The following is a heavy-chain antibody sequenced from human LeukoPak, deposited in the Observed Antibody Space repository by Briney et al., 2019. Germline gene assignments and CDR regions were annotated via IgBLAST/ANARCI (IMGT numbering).Heavy chain of an antibody. CDR1: GYTFTGYY. D-gene: IGHD2-2*01. J-gene: IGHJ6*04. CDR2: INPNSGGT. V-gene: IGHV1-2*02. CDR3: ASLADIVVVPAAVGGYYYYYGMDV. Sequence: ASVKVSCKASGYTFTGYYMHWVRQAPGQGLEWMGWINPNSGGTNYAQKFQGRVTMTRDTSISTAYMELSSLRSEDTAVYYCASLADIVVVPAAVGGYYYYYGMDVWGKGTTVTVSS.